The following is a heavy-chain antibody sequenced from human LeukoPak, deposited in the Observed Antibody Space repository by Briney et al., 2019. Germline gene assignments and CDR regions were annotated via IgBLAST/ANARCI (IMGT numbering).Heavy chain of an antibody. CDR3: AKGVLDSINWSRGDY. V-gene: IGHV3-23*01. D-gene: IGHD6-13*01. CDR1: GFTFSSYA. Sequence: GGSLILSCADSGFTFSSYAMSWVRQAPGKGLEWVSSLSGSGGTTYYADSVKGRFTISRDNANNRLYLQMNIVRAEDTALYYCAKGVLDSINWSRGDYWGQGTLVTVSS. J-gene: IGHJ4*02. CDR2: LSGSGGTT.